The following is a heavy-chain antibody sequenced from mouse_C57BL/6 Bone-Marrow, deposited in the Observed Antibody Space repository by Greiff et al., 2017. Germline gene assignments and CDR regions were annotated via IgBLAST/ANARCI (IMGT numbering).Heavy chain of an antibody. V-gene: IGHV1-62-2*01. J-gene: IGHJ3*01. Sequence: QVQLKESGAELVKPGASVKLSCKASGYTFTEYTIHWVKQRSGQGLEWIGWFYPGSGSIKYNEKFKDKATLTADKSSSTVYMELSRLTSEDSAVYFCARHGQDYGSSYEAWFAYWGQGTLVTVSA. CDR3: ARHGQDYGSSYEAWFAY. D-gene: IGHD1-1*01. CDR2: FYPGSGSI. CDR1: GYTFTEYT.